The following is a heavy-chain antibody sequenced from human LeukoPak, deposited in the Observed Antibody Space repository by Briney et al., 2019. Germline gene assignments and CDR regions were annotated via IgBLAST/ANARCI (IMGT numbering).Heavy chain of an antibody. CDR2: IKSKTDDGTT. J-gene: IGHJ3*02. CDR1: GFTFSNAW. D-gene: IGHD3-10*01. Sequence: GGSLRLSCAASGFTFSNAWMSWVRQAPGKGLEWVGRIKSKTDDGTTDYAAPVKGRFTISRDDSKNTLYLQMNSLKTVDTAVYYCTTLPTIEYYYGSGSYSGVAFDIWGQGTMVTVSS. V-gene: IGHV3-15*01. CDR3: TTLPTIEYYYGSGSYSGVAFDI.